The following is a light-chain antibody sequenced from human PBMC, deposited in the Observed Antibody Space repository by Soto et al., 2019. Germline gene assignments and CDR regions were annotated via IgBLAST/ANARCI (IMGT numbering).Light chain of an antibody. V-gene: IGLV2-14*03. CDR1: SCDVGGYNY. J-gene: IGLJ1*01. Sequence: QSVLTQPASVSGSPGQSITISCTGTSCDVGGYNYVSWYQQHPGKAPKLMIYEVSNRPSGVSHRFSGSKSGNTASLTISGLQAEDEADYYCSSYASSSTSFGTGTKVTVL. CDR2: EVS. CDR3: SSYASSSTS.